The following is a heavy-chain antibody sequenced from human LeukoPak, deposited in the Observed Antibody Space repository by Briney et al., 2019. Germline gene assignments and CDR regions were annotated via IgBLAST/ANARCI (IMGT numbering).Heavy chain of an antibody. J-gene: IGHJ6*03. CDR3: ARSRTGLHYYYYYMDV. CDR1: GGTFSSYA. Sequence: GSSVKVSCKASGGTFSSYAISWVRQAPGQGLEWMGGIIPIFGTANYAQKFQGRVTITTDESTSIAYMELSSLRSEDTAVYYCARSRTGLHYYYYYMDVWGKGTTVTVSS. CDR2: IIPIFGTA. D-gene: IGHD1-1*01. V-gene: IGHV1-69*05.